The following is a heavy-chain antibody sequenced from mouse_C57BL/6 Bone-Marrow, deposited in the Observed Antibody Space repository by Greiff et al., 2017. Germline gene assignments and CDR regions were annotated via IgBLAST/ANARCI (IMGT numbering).Heavy chain of an antibody. J-gene: IGHJ3*01. CDR2: ISSCSSTI. D-gene: IGHD1-1*01. Sequence: DVKLVESGGGLVKPGGSLKLSCAASGFTFSDYGMHWVRQAPEKGLEWVAYISSCSSTIYYADTVKGRFTISRDNAKNTLFLQMTSLRSEDTAMYYCANYGISSWFAYWGQGTLVTVSA. V-gene: IGHV5-17*01. CDR3: ANYGISSWFAY. CDR1: GFTFSDYG.